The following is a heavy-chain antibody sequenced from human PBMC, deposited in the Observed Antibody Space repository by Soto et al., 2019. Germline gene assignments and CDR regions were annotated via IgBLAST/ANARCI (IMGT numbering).Heavy chain of an antibody. Sequence: PSETLSLTCTVSGGSISSDDYYWSWIRQPPGKGLECIGYIYYSGSTYYNPSLKSRVTISVDTSKNQFSLKLSSVTAADTAVYYCARTRRRGPSLDYWGQGTLVTVSS. CDR2: IYYSGST. D-gene: IGHD3-10*01. V-gene: IGHV4-30-4*01. CDR3: ARTRRRGPSLDY. J-gene: IGHJ4*02. CDR1: GGSISSDDYY.